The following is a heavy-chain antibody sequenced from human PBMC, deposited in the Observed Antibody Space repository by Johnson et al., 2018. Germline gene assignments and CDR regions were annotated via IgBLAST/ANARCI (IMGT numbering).Heavy chain of an antibody. D-gene: IGHD5-18*01. CDR1: GYSFTNHY. CDR3: ARGRETWIQFVDHDGRDV. J-gene: IGHJ6*02. V-gene: IGHV1-46*01. Sequence: QVQLVQSGAEVKKPGASVKVSCKASGYSFTNHYMHWVRQAPGQGLEWMGIVNPSGGGTTNAQKFQGRVTMTRHTSTSTVYMELSSLTSEDTAVYYCARGRETWIQFVDHDGRDVWGQGTTVT. CDR2: VNPSGGGT.